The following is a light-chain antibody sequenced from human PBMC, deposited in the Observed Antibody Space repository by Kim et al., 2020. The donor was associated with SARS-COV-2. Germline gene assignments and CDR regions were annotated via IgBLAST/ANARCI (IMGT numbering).Light chain of an antibody. CDR1: RPLPTS. J-gene: IGKJ5*01. V-gene: IGKV3-11*01. Sequence: SSPAQRPPLPPRSRRPLPTSFPWYPQHPRHAPPLLIYDPSLRATVLPARFSCSRSGTAFTLTIRSLEPEDFAVYYCQQPSNLITFGQGTRLEI. CDR2: DPS. CDR3: QQPSNLIT.